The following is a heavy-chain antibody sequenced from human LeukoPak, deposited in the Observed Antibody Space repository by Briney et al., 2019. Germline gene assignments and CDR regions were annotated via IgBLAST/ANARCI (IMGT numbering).Heavy chain of an antibody. D-gene: IGHD1/OR15-1a*01. J-gene: IGHJ4*02. Sequence: GGSLRLSCAVSGFAFSSYWMSWLRQAPGKGLEWVANIKYDGSEKYYLDSVKGRFIISRDNAKNSLYLQMNTLRAEDTAVYYCARDNNRLFDYWGQGTLVTVSS. CDR3: ARDNNRLFDY. V-gene: IGHV3-7*01. CDR2: IKYDGSEK. CDR1: GFAFSSYW.